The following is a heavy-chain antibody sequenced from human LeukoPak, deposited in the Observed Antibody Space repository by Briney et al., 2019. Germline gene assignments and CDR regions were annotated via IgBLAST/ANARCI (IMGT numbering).Heavy chain of an antibody. CDR1: GFTFSSYS. V-gene: IGHV3-48*04. CDR3: ARQDIVVVVAALHDAFDI. CDR2: ISSSSSTI. D-gene: IGHD2-15*01. Sequence: PGGSLRLSCAVSGFTFSSYSMNWVRQAPGKGLEWVSYISSSSSTIYYADSVKGRFTISRDNAKNSLYLQMNSLRAEDTAVYYCARQDIVVVVAALHDAFDIWGQGTMVTVSS. J-gene: IGHJ3*02.